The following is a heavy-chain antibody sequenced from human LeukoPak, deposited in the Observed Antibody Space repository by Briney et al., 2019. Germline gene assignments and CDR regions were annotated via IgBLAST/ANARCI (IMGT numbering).Heavy chain of an antibody. CDR3: ARQGDS. CDR2: ISSSGDTI. Sequence: GGSLRLSCAASGFTFSSYEMNWVRQAPGKGLEWVSYISSSGDTIYYADSVKGRFTISRDNAQNSLYLQVNSLRAEDTAVYYCARQGDSWGQGTMVTVSS. J-gene: IGHJ3*01. D-gene: IGHD3-10*01. CDR1: GFTFSSYE. V-gene: IGHV3-48*03.